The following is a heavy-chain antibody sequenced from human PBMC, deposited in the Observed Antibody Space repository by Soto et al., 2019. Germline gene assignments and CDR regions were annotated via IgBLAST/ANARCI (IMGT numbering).Heavy chain of an antibody. Sequence: QVHLMQSGAEVKKPGASVKVSCKSSGYAFTTYGITWVRQAPGQGLEWMGWISAHNGNTNYAQKLQGRVTVTRDTSTSTAYMELRSLRSDDTAVYYCARGRYGDYWGQGALVTVSS. D-gene: IGHD1-1*01. CDR2: ISAHNGNT. J-gene: IGHJ4*02. CDR3: ARGRYGDY. V-gene: IGHV1-18*01. CDR1: GYAFTTYG.